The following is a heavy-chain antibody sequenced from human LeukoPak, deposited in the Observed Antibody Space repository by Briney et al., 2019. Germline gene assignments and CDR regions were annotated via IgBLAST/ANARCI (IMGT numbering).Heavy chain of an antibody. CDR1: GVSVSSTYW. D-gene: IGHD3-10*01. Sequence: SETLSLTCAVSGVSVSSTYWWTWVRQPPGKGPEWIGRIYTSGSTNYNPSLKSRVTMSVDTSKNQFSLKLSSVTAADTAVYYCARDNPYGSGSYYNVNYFDYWGQGTLVTVSS. CDR2: IYTSGST. V-gene: IGHV4-4*02. CDR3: ARDNPYGSGSYYNVNYFDY. J-gene: IGHJ4*02.